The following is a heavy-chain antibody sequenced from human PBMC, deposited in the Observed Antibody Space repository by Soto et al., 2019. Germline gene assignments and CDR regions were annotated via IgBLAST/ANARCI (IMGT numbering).Heavy chain of an antibody. CDR3: AKDHSYYCSGGGCFSSYFDF. D-gene: IGHD2-15*01. Sequence: GGSLRLSCAASGFTFSSNGMHWVRQAPGKGLEWVAVLSYDGSNKYYADSVKGRFTVSRDNSKNTLYLQMNSLRAEDTAVYYCAKDHSYYCSGGGCFSSYFDFWGQGTLVTVSS. CDR2: LSYDGSNK. J-gene: IGHJ4*02. V-gene: IGHV3-30*18. CDR1: GFTFSSNG.